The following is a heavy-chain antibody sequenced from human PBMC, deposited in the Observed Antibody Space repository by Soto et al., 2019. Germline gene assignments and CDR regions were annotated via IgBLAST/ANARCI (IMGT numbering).Heavy chain of an antibody. J-gene: IGHJ6*02. CDR3: AKDLGRGVGYGMDV. D-gene: IGHD3-10*01. CDR1: GFTFNNYA. Sequence: GGSLRLSCAASGFTFNNYAMNWVRQAPGKRLEWVSGISGRGGSGSGGRTYYGDSVKGRFTISRDVSKNTLDLQMNSLRVEDTATYYCAKDLGRGVGYGMDVWGQGTTVTVSS. V-gene: IGHV3-23*01. CDR2: ISGRGGSGSGGRT.